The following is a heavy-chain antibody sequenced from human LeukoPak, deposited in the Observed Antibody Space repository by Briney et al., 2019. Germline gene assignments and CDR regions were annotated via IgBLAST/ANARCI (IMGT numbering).Heavy chain of an antibody. D-gene: IGHD1-26*01. V-gene: IGHV3-21*01. Sequence: GGSLRLSCVGSGFTFSSYSMNWVRQAPGKGLEWVSSISSESAYILYADLVKGRFTTSRDNAKNSLYLHLDSLRAEDTGVYYCARSGWDPWHWGQGTLVTVSS. CDR1: GFTFSSYS. J-gene: IGHJ4*02. CDR2: ISSESAYI. CDR3: ARSGWDPWH.